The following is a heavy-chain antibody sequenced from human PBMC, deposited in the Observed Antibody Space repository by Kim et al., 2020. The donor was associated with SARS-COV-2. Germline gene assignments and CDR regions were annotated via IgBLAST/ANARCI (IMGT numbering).Heavy chain of an antibody. J-gene: IGHJ6*03. CDR1: GGSFSGYY. CDR2: INHSGST. V-gene: IGHV4-34*01. D-gene: IGHD1-26*01. CDR3: AREGGSYSYYYMDV. Sequence: SETLSLTCAVYGGSFSGYYWSWIRQPPGKGLEWIGEINHSGSTNYNPSLKSRVTISVDTSKNQFSLKLSSVTAADTAVYYCAREGGSYSYYYMDVWGKGTTVTVSS.